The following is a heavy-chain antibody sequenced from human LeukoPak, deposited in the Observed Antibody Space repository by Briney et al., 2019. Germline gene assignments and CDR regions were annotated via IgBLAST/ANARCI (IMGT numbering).Heavy chain of an antibody. J-gene: IGHJ4*02. CDR2: IYYSGST. CDR3: ASGAATYYFDY. CDR1: GGSISSGGYY. V-gene: IGHV4-31*03. Sequence: SETLSLTCTVSGGSISSGGYYWSWGRQHPGKGLEWIGYIYYSGSTYSNPSLKSRVTISVDTSKNQFSLKLSSVTAADTAVYYCASGAATYYFDYWGQGTLVTVSS. D-gene: IGHD2-15*01.